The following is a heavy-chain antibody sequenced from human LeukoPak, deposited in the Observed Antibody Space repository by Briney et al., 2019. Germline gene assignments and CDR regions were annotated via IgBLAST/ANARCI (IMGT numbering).Heavy chain of an antibody. CDR2: IIPIFGTA. D-gene: IGHD6-19*01. V-gene: IGHV1-69*06. CDR3: AKDRWGAVASFDY. Sequence: SVKVSCKASGGTFSSYAISWVRQAPGQGLEWMGGIIPIFGTANYAQKFQGRVTITADKSTSTAYMELSSLRSEDTAVYYCAKDRWGAVASFDYWGQGTLVTVSS. J-gene: IGHJ4*02. CDR1: GGTFSSYA.